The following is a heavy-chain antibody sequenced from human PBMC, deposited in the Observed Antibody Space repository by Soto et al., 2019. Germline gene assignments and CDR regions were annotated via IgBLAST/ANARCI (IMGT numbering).Heavy chain of an antibody. CDR3: AKDIYSGGGVVDV. CDR1: GFSFEDYA. D-gene: IGHD3-16*01. V-gene: IGHV3-9*01. Sequence: EGQLVESGGGLVQPGRSLRLSCAASGFSFEDYAMHWVRQAPGKGLEWVSGISWKSGSTGYADSVKGRFTISRDNAKNSLYLQMNRLRAEDTALYYCAKDIYSGGGVVDVWGQGTTVTVSS. J-gene: IGHJ6*02. CDR2: ISWKSGST.